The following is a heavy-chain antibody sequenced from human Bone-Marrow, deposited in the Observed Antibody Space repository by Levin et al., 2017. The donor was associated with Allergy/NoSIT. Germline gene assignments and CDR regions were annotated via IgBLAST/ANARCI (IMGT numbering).Heavy chain of an antibody. D-gene: IGHD2-15*01. CDR2: ISLDGNTQ. J-gene: IGHJ4*02. CDR3: AKDTYTCSGGSCYFFDY. Sequence: GESLKISCAVSGFTFRNYAMHWVRQAPGRGLEWVAFISLDGNTQYYADSVKGRFTVSRDNSNNTLHLQMNSLRVEDTAIYYCAKDTYTCSGGSCYFFDYWGQGALVTVSS. CDR1: GFTFRNYA. V-gene: IGHV3-30*18.